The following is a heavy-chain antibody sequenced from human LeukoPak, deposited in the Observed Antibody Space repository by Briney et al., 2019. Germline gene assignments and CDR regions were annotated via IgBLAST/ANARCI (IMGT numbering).Heavy chain of an antibody. Sequence: PGGSLRLSCAASGFTVSSNYMSWVRQAPGKGLEWVSVIYGGGSTYYADSVKGRFTISRDNSKNTLYLQMNSLRAEDTAVYYCAKESSRPILDYWGQGTLVTVSS. CDR2: IYGGGST. D-gene: IGHD6-13*01. CDR3: AKESSRPILDY. CDR1: GFTVSSNY. V-gene: IGHV3-53*01. J-gene: IGHJ4*02.